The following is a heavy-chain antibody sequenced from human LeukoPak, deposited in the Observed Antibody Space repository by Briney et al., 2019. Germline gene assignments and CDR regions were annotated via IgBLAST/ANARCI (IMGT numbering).Heavy chain of an antibody. D-gene: IGHD6-13*01. Sequence: PGGSLRLSCSASGFNFGSHSMHWLRQAPGKGLVWVSRINSDGSSTSYADSVKGRFTISRDNAKNTLYLQMNSLRAEDTAVYYCARGDWYDWGQGTLVTVSS. CDR1: GFNFGSHS. V-gene: IGHV3-74*01. J-gene: IGHJ4*02. CDR3: ARGDWYD. CDR2: INSDGSST.